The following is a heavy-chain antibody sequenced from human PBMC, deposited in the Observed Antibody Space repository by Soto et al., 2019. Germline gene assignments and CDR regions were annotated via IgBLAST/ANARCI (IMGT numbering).Heavy chain of an antibody. J-gene: IGHJ4*02. V-gene: IGHV3-30*18. CDR2: ISYDGSNK. CDR1: GFTFSSYG. Sequence: PGGSLRLSCAASGFTFSSYGMHWVRQAPGKGLERVAVISYDGSNKYYADSVKGRFTISRDNSKNTLYLQMNSLRAEDTAVYYCAKDRVYYDSSGFDYWGQGTLVTVSS. CDR3: AKDRVYYDSSGFDY. D-gene: IGHD3-22*01.